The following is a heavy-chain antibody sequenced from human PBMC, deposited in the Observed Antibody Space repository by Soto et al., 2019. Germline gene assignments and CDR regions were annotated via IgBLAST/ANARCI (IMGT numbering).Heavy chain of an antibody. CDR2: IGGGSDKT. CDR3: AADAGLARAYGMDV. D-gene: IGHD1-26*01. J-gene: IGHJ6*02. V-gene: IGHV1-58*01. CDR1: GFTFTSSA. Sequence: SVKVSCKASGFTFTSSAVQWVRQARKQRHEWIGWIGGGSDKTNYAPKFQERVTITRDMTTSTSYMELSSLRYEATAVYCCAADAGLARAYGMDVWGQGTTVTVYS.